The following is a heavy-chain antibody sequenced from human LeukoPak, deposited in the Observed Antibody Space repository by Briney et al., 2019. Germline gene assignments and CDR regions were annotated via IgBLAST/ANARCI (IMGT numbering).Heavy chain of an antibody. D-gene: IGHD3-10*01. CDR2: INPNSGGT. J-gene: IGHJ4*02. CDR1: GYTFTGYY. V-gene: IGHV1-2*02. Sequence: ASVKVSCKASGYTFTGYYMHWVRQAPGQGLEWMGWINPNSGGTNYAQNFQGRVTVTRDTSISTAYMELSRLTSDDTARYYCARTGSYYSGMYYFDYWGQGTLVTVSS. CDR3: ARTGSYYSGMYYFDY.